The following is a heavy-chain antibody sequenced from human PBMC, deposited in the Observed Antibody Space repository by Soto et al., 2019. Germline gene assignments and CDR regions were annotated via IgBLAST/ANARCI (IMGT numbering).Heavy chain of an antibody. J-gene: IGHJ4*02. CDR1: GYTFTHYY. Sequence: QLQLVQSGAEVKKPGASVKVSCKASGYTFTHYYMHWVRQTPGQGLEWMGIINPNGGTSTYAQKFRAGFAMARGTATSRFYVGLGGVRSEDSAVYYCATSVNSAMAFDFWGQGTLVTVSS. CDR3: ATSVNSAMAFDF. CDR2: INPNGGTS. V-gene: IGHV1-46*01. D-gene: IGHD5-18*01.